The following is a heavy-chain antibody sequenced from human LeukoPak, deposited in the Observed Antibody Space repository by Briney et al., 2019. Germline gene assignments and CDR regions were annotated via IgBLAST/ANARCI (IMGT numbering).Heavy chain of an antibody. CDR2: SNPNSGDT. CDR3: ARVTHAMDV. CDR1: GYTFTSYG. Sequence: ASVKVSCKASGYTFTSYGITWVRQAPGQGLEWMGWSNPNSGDTNYAQKLQGRVTMTTDTSTSTVYMELRSLRSDDTAVYYCARVTHAMDVWGQGTSVTVSS. V-gene: IGHV1-18*01. J-gene: IGHJ6*02.